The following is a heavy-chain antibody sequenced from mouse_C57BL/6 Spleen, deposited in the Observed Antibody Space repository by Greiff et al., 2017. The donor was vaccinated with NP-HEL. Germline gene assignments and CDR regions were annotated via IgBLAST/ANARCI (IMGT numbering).Heavy chain of an antibody. CDR2: INTSTGGT. J-gene: IGHJ2*01. Sequence: EVQLQQSGPELVKPGASVKISCKASGYSFTDYYMNWVKQSPEKSLEWIGEINTSTGGTTYNQKFKAKATLTVDKSSITAYIQLKSLTSEDSAVYYCAIAWRLWSWDYWGQGTTLTVSS. CDR1: GYSFTDYY. CDR3: AIAWRLWSWDY. V-gene: IGHV1-42*01. D-gene: IGHD1-1*02.